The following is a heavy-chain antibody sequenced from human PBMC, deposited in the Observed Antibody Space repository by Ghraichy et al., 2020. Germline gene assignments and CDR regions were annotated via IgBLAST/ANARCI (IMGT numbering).Heavy chain of an antibody. Sequence: ETLSLTCAVYGGSFSGYYWSWIRQPPGKGLEWVSSINGGSSSIYYADSVKGRFTISRDNAKNSVYLQMNSLRDEDTAVYYCARDYSGWSRDYWGRGTLVTVSS. D-gene: IGHD6-19*01. J-gene: IGHJ4*02. CDR1: GGSFSGYY. CDR2: INGGSSSI. V-gene: IGHV3-21*01. CDR3: ARDYSGWSRDY.